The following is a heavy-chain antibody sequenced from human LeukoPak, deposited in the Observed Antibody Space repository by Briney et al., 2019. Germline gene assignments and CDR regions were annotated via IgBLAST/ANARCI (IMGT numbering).Heavy chain of an antibody. D-gene: IGHD3-3*01. J-gene: IGHJ4*02. CDR2: ISYDGSDE. CDR1: GLAFSSYS. Sequence: GGSLRLSCVASGLAFSSYSMHWVRQGPGKGLEWVGVISYDGSDEYYTDSVKGRFTISRDNSKNTVYLQMNSLRADDTAVYYCARDFTPEWFDIHWGQGTLVTVS. CDR3: ARDFTPEWFDIH. V-gene: IGHV3-30*04.